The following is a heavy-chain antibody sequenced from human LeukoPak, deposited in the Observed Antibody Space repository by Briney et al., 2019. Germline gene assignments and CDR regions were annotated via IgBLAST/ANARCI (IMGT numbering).Heavy chain of an antibody. CDR1: GFTFSSYG. CDR2: IWYDGSNK. V-gene: IGHV3-33*08. J-gene: IGHJ5*02. Sequence: GRSLRLSCAASGFTFSSYGMHWVRQAPGKGLEWVAVIWYDGSNKYYADSVKGRFTISRDNSKNTLYLQMNSLRAEDTAVYYCARDSEAWWFDPWGQGTLVTVSS. CDR3: ARDSEAWWFDP.